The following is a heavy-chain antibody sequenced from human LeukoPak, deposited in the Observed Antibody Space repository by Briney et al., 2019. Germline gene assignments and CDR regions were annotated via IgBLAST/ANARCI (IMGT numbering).Heavy chain of an antibody. Sequence: PSETLSLTCTVSGGSISSGGYYWSWIRQHPGKGLEWIGYIYYSGSTYYNPSLKSRVTISVDTSKNQFSLKLSSVTTADTAVYYCARAYYYDSSGYLYYFGYWGQGTLVTVSS. J-gene: IGHJ4*02. CDR3: ARAYYYDSSGYLYYFGY. D-gene: IGHD3-22*01. CDR2: IYYSGST. CDR1: GGSISSGGYY. V-gene: IGHV4-31*03.